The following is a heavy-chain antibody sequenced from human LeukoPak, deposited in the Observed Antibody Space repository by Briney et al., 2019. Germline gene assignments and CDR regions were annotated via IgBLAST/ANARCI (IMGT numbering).Heavy chain of an antibody. CDR2: IWYDGSNK. CDR3: AREPHSGSYPDC. CDR1: RFTFSSYG. D-gene: IGHD1-26*01. V-gene: IGHV3-33*01. Sequence: PGGSLRLSCAASRFTFSSYGMHWVRQAPGKGLEWVAVIWYDGSNKYYADSVKGRFTISRDNSKNTLYLQMNSLRAEDTAVYYCAREPHSGSYPDCWGQGTLVTVSS. J-gene: IGHJ4*02.